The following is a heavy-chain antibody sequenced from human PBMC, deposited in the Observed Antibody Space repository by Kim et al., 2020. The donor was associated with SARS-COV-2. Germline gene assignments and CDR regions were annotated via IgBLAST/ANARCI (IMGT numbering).Heavy chain of an antibody. V-gene: IGHV3-30*18. CDR3: AKDCYVSGSYYIHTYYYGMDV. J-gene: IGHJ6*02. CDR2: TSFDGSNK. CDR1: GFTFSNFG. Sequence: GGSLRLSCVASGFTFSNFGIHWVRQAPGKGLEWVAVTSFDGSNKYYTDSVKGRFTISRDNSKNMVFLQMNSLRPDDTALYFCAKDCYVSGSYYIHTYYYGMDVWGQGTTVTVSS. D-gene: IGHD3-10*01.